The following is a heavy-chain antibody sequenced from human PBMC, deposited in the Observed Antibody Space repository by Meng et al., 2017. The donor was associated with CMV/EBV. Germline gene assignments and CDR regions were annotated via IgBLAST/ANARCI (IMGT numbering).Heavy chain of an antibody. V-gene: IGHV3-30-3*01. J-gene: IGHJ4*02. CDR3: ARDGCSSTSCFYFDY. D-gene: IGHD2-2*01. CDR2: ISYDGSNK. Sequence: LKISCAASGFTFSSYAMHWVRQAPGKGLEWVAVISYDGSNKYYADSVKGRFTISRDNSKNTLYLQMNSLRAEDTAVYYCARDGCSSTSCFYFDYWGQGTLVTVSS. CDR1: GFTFSSYA.